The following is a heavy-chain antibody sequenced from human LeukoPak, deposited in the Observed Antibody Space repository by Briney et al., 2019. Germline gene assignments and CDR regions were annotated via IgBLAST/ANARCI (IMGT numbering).Heavy chain of an antibody. Sequence: GRSLRLSCAASGFTFSNYGMHGVRQAPGKGLEWVAIIWYDGSDKYYADSVKGRFTFSRDNSKNTLYLQMNSLRAEDTAVYYCARDLPYDSSGYSAAFDIWGQGTMVTVSS. D-gene: IGHD3-22*01. J-gene: IGHJ3*02. CDR3: ARDLPYDSSGYSAAFDI. V-gene: IGHV3-33*01. CDR1: GFTFSNYG. CDR2: IWYDGSDK.